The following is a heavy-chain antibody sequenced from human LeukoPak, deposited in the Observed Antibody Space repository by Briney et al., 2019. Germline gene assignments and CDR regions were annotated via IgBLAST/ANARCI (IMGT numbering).Heavy chain of an antibody. V-gene: IGHV3-30*18. CDR2: ISYDGSNK. J-gene: IGHJ5*02. Sequence: GRSLRLSCAASGFTFSSYGMHWVRQAPGKGLEWVAVISYDGSNKYYADSVKGRFTISRGNSKNTLYLQMNSLRAEDTAVYYCAKPKIQGYSSKYNWFDPWGQGTLVTVSS. CDR1: GFTFSSYG. CDR3: AKPKIQGYSSKYNWFDP. D-gene: IGHD6-13*01.